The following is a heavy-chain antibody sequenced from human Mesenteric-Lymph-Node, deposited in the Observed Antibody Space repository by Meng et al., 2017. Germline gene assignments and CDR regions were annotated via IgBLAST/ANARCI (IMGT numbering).Heavy chain of an antibody. Sequence: GESLKISCAASGFNFRNAWMTWVRQAPGKGLEWLSYISRSGDIIYYADSVKGRFTISRDNAKDSLYLQMNSLRADDTAVYYCARDGNCGGNHDYWGQGTLVTVSS. D-gene: IGHD4-23*01. V-gene: IGHV3-48*04. CDR3: ARDGNCGGNHDY. CDR2: ISRSGDII. CDR1: GFNFRNAW. J-gene: IGHJ4*02.